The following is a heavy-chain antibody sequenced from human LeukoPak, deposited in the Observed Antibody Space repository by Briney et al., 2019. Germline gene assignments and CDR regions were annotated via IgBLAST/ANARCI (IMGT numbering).Heavy chain of an antibody. CDR3: ANGYSGYDLYY. Sequence: SVKVSCKASGGTFSSYAISWVRQAPGQGLEWTGRIIPILGIANYAQKFQGRVTITADKSTSTAYMELSSLRSEDTAVYYCANGYSGYDLYYWGQGTLVTVSS. CDR2: IIPILGIA. D-gene: IGHD5-12*01. V-gene: IGHV1-69*04. J-gene: IGHJ4*02. CDR1: GGTFSSYA.